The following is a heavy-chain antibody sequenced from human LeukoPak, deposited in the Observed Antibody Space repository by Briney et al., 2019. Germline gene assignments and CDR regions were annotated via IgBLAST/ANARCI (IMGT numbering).Heavy chain of an antibody. V-gene: IGHV3-20*04. CDR3: ARGVDTAMVTTPSY. D-gene: IGHD5-18*01. CDR1: GFTFDDYG. CDR2: INWNGGST. J-gene: IGHJ4*02. Sequence: GGSLRLSCAASGFTFDDYGMSWVRQAPGKGLEWVPGINWNGGSTGYADSVKGRFTISRDNAKNSLYLQMNSLRAEDTALYYCARGVDTAMVTTPSYWGQGTLVTVSS.